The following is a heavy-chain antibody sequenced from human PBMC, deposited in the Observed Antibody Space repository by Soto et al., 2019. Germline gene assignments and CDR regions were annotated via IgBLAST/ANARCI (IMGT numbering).Heavy chain of an antibody. Sequence: GGSLRLSCAASGFTFSSYAMSWVRQAPGKGLEWVSAISGSGGSTYYADSVKSRFTISRDNSKNTLYLQMNSLRAEDTAVYYCAKDGRPQLVRSVYHWGQGTLVTVSS. V-gene: IGHV3-23*01. J-gene: IGHJ4*02. D-gene: IGHD6-13*01. CDR2: ISGSGGST. CDR3: AKDGRPQLVRSVYH. CDR1: GFTFSSYA.